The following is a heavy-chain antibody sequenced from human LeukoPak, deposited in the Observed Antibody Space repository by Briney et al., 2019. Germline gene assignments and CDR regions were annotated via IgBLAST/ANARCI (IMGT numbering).Heavy chain of an antibody. J-gene: IGHJ4*02. CDR1: GGSLSSSSYY. CDR2: IYYSGST. Sequence: SETLSLTCTVSGGSLSSSSYYWGWIRQPPGKGLEWIGSIYYSGSTYYDPSLKSRITISVDTSKNQFSLKLSSVTAADTAVYYCAREPLIAYCGGDCYSPPYYFDYWGQGTLVTVSS. V-gene: IGHV4-39*07. D-gene: IGHD2-21*02. CDR3: AREPLIAYCGGDCYSPPYYFDY.